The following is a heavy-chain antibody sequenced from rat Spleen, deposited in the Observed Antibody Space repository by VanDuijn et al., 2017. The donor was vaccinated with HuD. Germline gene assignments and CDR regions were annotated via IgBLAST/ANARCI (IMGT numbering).Heavy chain of an antibody. CDR1: GFTFNSYW. D-gene: IGHD1-11*01. J-gene: IGHJ3*01. CDR3: TRHGGLRNWFAY. Sequence: EVQLVESGGGLVQPGRSLKLSCVASGFTFNSYWMTWIRQAPGKGLEWVASITNAGGGTYYPDSVKGRFTISRDNAKSTLYLQMDSLRSEDTATYYCTRHGGLRNWFAYWGQGTLVTVSS. V-gene: IGHV5-31*01. CDR2: ITNAGGGT.